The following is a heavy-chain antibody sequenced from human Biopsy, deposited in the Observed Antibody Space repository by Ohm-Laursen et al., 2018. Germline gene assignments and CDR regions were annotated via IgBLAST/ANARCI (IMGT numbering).Heavy chain of an antibody. CDR2: INPRSGST. CDR1: GYNFPTHY. V-gene: IGHV1-46*01. J-gene: IGHJ6*02. CDR3: ARELVVGHSFFYGMDV. Sequence: SVKVSCKASGYNFPTHYMHWVRQAPGQGLEWMAMINPRSGSTFYAQKFQDRVTMTRDTSTSTVYMELSSLRSEDTAVYFCARELVVGHSFFYGMDVWGQGTTVTVSS. D-gene: IGHD2-15*01.